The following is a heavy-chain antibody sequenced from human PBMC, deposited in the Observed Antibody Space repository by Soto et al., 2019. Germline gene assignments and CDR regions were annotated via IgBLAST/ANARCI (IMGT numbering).Heavy chain of an antibody. CDR3: ARDRSLYSRAFDY. V-gene: IGHV3-7*01. CDR2: IKQDGSEK. D-gene: IGHD6-13*01. CDR1: GFTFSSYW. Sequence: GGSLRLSCASSGFTFSSYWMSWVRQAPGKGLEWVANIKQDGSEKYYVDSVKGRFTISRDNAKNSLYLQMNSLRAEDTAVYYCARDRSLYSRAFDYWGQGTLVTVSS. J-gene: IGHJ4*02.